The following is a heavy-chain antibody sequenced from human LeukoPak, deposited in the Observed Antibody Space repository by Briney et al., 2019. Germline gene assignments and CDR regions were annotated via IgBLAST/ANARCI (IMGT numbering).Heavy chain of an antibody. J-gene: IGHJ3*01. CDR1: GFTFSSYW. Sequence: GGSLRLSCADSGFTFSSYWMSWVRQAPGKGLEWAANTNQDGTDKYYVDSVKGRFTIFRDNAKNSLYLQMDSLRAEDTAMYYCARDGGGRYYHAFDVWGQGTMVTVSS. CDR3: ARDGGGRYYHAFDV. V-gene: IGHV3-7*05. CDR2: TNQDGTDK. D-gene: IGHD1-26*01.